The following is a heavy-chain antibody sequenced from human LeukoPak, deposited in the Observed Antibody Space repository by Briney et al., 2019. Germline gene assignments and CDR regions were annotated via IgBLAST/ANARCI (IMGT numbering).Heavy chain of an antibody. CDR2: ISGSGDST. J-gene: IGHJ4*02. D-gene: IGHD2-15*01. Sequence: GGSLRLSCTVSGFTFSRHPMSWVRQAPGKGLEWVSLISGSGDSTYFADSVKGRFTVSRDNSNNTLYLQMNSLRAEDTAVYYCATIGKPRILFHWGQGTLVTVSS. CDR1: GFTFSRHP. CDR3: ATIGKPRILFH. V-gene: IGHV3-23*01.